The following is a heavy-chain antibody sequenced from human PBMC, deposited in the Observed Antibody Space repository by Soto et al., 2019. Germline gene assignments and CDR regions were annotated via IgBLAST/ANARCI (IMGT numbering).Heavy chain of an antibody. J-gene: IGHJ5*02. Sequence: PGASVKVSCKASGYSFTNNDVSWVLQATGQGLEWMGWMNPGSGDTGYAQKFQGRVTMTRDISIATAYMELSSLRSDDTAIYYCARMETFGSLNWFDPWGQGTLVTVSS. D-gene: IGHD3-16*01. CDR1: GYSFTNND. CDR3: ARMETFGSLNWFDP. V-gene: IGHV1-8*01. CDR2: MNPGSGDT.